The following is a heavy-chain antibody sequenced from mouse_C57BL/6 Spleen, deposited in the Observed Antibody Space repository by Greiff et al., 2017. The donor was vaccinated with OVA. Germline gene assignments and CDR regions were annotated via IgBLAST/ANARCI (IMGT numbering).Heavy chain of an antibody. D-gene: IGHD4-1*01. V-gene: IGHV1-80*01. CDR3: ARVPSNEDYAMDY. CDR2: IYPGDGDT. Sequence: QVQLQQSGAELVKPGASVKISCKASGYAFSSYWMNWVKQRPGKGLEWIGQIYPGDGDTNYNGKFKGKATLTADKSSSTAYMQLSSLTSEDSAVYFCARVPSNEDYAMDYWGQGTSVTVSS. J-gene: IGHJ4*01. CDR1: GYAFSSYW.